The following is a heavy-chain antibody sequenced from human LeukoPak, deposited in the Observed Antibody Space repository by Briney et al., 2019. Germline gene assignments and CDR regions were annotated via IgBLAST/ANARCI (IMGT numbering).Heavy chain of an antibody. CDR2: ISYGGSNK. J-gene: IGHJ4*02. Sequence: GRSLRLSCAASGFTFSSYAMHWVRQAPGKGLEWVAVISYGGSNKYYADSVKGRFTISRDNSKNTLYLQMNSLRAEDTALYYCARDGHSVPLDYWGQGTLVTVSP. D-gene: IGHD5/OR15-5a*01. V-gene: IGHV3-30-3*01. CDR3: ARDGHSVPLDY. CDR1: GFTFSSYA.